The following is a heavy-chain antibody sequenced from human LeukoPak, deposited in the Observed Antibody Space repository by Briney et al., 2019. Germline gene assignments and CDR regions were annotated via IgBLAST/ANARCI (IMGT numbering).Heavy chain of an antibody. CDR1: GGSISSSSYY. D-gene: IGHD1-26*01. V-gene: IGHV4-39*01. CDR3: ARMYSGSYRPIDY. Sequence: SETLSLTCTVSGGSISSSSYYWGWIRQPPGKGLEWIGSIYYSGSTYYNPSLKSRVTISVDTSKNQFSLKLSSVTAADTAVYYCARMYSGSYRPIDYWGQGTLVTVSS. J-gene: IGHJ4*02. CDR2: IYYSGST.